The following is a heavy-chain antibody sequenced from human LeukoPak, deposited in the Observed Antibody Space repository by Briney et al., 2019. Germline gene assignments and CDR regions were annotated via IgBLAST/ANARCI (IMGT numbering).Heavy chain of an antibody. J-gene: IGHJ6*02. CDR2: IIPILGIA. Sequence: ASVKVSCKASGGTFSSYAISWVRQAPGQGLEWMGRIIPILGIANYAQKFQGRVTITADKSTSTAYMELCSLRSEDTAVYYCARDGQNILVLPRGYYYYYGMDVWGQGTTVTVSS. V-gene: IGHV1-69*04. CDR1: GGTFSSYA. CDR3: ARDGQNILVLPRGYYYYYGMDV. D-gene: IGHD2-2*01.